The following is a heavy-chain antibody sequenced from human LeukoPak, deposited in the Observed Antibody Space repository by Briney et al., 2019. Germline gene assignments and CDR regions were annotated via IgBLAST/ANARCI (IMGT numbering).Heavy chain of an antibody. J-gene: IGHJ4*02. CDR2: ISNSGESP. CDR3: AKKSRDGYNPFDY. CDR1: GFTFSSYA. D-gene: IGHD5-24*01. Sequence: GGSLRLSCAASGFTFSSYAMSWVRQAPGKGLEWVCGISNSGESPYYANSVEGRFTISRDNSKNTLYLEINSLRAEDTAVYYCAKKSRDGYNPFDYVGQGTLVTVSS. V-gene: IGHV3-23*01.